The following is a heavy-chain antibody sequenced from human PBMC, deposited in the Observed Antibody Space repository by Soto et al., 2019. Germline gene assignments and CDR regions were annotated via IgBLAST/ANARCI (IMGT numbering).Heavy chain of an antibody. D-gene: IGHD3-3*01. CDR3: ARQEGFLNWFDP. CDR2: IYYSGST. V-gene: IGHV4-39*01. CDR1: GGSISSSSYY. Sequence: QLQLQESGPGVVKPSETLSLTCTVSGGSISSSSYYWGWIRQPPGKGLEWIGSIYYSGSTYYNPSLKSRVTISVDTSKNQFSLKLSSVTAADTAVYYCARQEGFLNWFDPWGQGTLVTASS. J-gene: IGHJ5*02.